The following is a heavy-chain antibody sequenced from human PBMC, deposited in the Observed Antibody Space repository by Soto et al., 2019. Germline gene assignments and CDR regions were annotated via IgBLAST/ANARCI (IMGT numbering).Heavy chain of an antibody. CDR1: GFTLSNFW. Sequence: GGSLRLSCAASGFTLSNFWMSWVRQAPGKGLEWVASIKQDGSDKYYVDSVKGRFIISRDNAKNSLSLQMNSLRAEDTAVYYCTTNTVTKVDDYWGQGTLVTVSA. D-gene: IGHD4-17*01. J-gene: IGHJ4*02. V-gene: IGHV3-7*03. CDR3: TTNTVTKVDDY. CDR2: IKQDGSDK.